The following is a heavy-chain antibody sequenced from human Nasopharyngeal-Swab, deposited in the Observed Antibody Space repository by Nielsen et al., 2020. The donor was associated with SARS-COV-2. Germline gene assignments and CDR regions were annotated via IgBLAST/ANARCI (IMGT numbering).Heavy chain of an antibody. J-gene: IGHJ4*02. Sequence: GESLKISCAASGFTFSSYAMHWVRQAPGKGPEWVAVISYDGSNKYYADSVKGRFTISRDNSKNTLYLQMNSLRAEDTAVYYCAREDGGDTMIVVVMVYWGQGTLVTVSS. CDR1: GFTFSSYA. D-gene: IGHD3-22*01. CDR2: ISYDGSNK. CDR3: AREDGGDTMIVVVMVY. V-gene: IGHV3-30*04.